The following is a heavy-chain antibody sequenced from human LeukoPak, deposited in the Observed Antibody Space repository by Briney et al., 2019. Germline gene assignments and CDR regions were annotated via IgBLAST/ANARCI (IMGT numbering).Heavy chain of an antibody. D-gene: IGHD3/OR15-3a*01. J-gene: IGHJ4*02. CDR2: INQNGSEK. V-gene: IGHV3-7*01. Sequence: GGSLRLSCAASGFTFSRYWMSWVRQAPGKGLEWVANINQNGSEKYYVDSVKGRFIISRDNARSSVYLQMNSLRAEDTAVYWCVGTGMDYVDYWGQGTLVTVSS. CDR1: GFTFSRYW. CDR3: VGTGMDYVDY.